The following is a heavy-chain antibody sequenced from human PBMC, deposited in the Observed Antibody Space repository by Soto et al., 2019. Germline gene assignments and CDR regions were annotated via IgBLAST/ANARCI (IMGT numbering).Heavy chain of an antibody. CDR1: GFTFSSYD. Sequence: EVQVVESGGGLVQPGGSLRLSCAASGFTFSSYDMQWVRQATGKGLEWVSAIGTAGDTYYPGSVKGRFTISRENAKNSLYLLMNSLRAGDTAVYYCARSPPGGYHYYYGMDVWGQGTTVTVSS. D-gene: IGHD3-22*01. CDR2: IGTAGDT. CDR3: ARSPPGGYHYYYGMDV. V-gene: IGHV3-13*04. J-gene: IGHJ6*02.